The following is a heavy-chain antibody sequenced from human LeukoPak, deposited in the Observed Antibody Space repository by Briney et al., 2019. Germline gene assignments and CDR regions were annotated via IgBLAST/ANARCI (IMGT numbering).Heavy chain of an antibody. J-gene: IGHJ4*02. CDR2: IKQDGSEK. CDR3: ATSNYGYLGY. CDR1: GFIFSNYW. D-gene: IGHD3-10*01. Sequence: GGSLRLSCAASGFIFSNYWMSWVRQGPGKGLEWVANIKQDGSEKYYVDSVKGRLTISRDNAKNSLYLQMNSLRAEDTAVYYCATSNYGYLGYWGQGTLVTVSS. V-gene: IGHV3-7*01.